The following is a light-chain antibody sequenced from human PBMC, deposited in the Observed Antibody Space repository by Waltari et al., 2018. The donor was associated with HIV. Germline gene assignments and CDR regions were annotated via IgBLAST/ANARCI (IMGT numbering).Light chain of an antibody. CDR3: ATWDDSLNAWV. CDR1: SSNIGSNT. Sequence: QSVLNQSPSASGTPGQRVIISCSGSSSNIGSNTVTWYQQFPGTAPKLLIYSYDAVPSGLHDRLPGSKSAISASLASSGLRSADAADYYCATWDDSLNAWVFGGGTKLAVL. J-gene: IGLJ3*02. V-gene: IGLV1-44*01. CDR2: SYD.